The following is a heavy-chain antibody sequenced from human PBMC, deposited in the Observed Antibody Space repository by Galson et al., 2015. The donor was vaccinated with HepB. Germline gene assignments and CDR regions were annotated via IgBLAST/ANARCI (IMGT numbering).Heavy chain of an antibody. CDR1: GGSISSGSYY. Sequence: SETLSLTCTVSGGSISSGSYYWGWIRQPPGKGLEWIGSIYYSGSTYYNPSLKSRVTISVDTSKNQFSLKLSSVTAADTAVYYCARQMMDIVLMVYAIEGGSFDYWGQGTLSPSPQ. V-gene: IGHV4-39*01. CDR3: ARQMMDIVLMVYAIEGGSFDY. J-gene: IGHJ4*02. CDR2: IYYSGST. D-gene: IGHD2-8*01.